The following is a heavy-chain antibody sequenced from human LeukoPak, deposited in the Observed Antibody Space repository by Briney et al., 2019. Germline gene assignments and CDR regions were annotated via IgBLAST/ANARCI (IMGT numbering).Heavy chain of an antibody. CDR2: ISGSGVST. CDR3: ATFTVTTSPLEDY. V-gene: IGHV3-23*01. D-gene: IGHD4-17*01. J-gene: IGHJ4*02. Sequence: GGSLRLSCAASGFTFSNYAMSWVRQAPGKELDWVSAISGSGVSTYYADSVEGRFTISRDNSKNTLYLQMNSLRAEDTAVYYCATFTVTTSPLEDYWGQGTLVTVSS. CDR1: GFTFSNYA.